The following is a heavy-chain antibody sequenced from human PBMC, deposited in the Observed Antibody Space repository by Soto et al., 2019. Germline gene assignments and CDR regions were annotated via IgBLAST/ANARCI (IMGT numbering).Heavy chain of an antibody. D-gene: IGHD6-19*01. CDR1: GGSISSSSYY. V-gene: IGHV4-39*07. Sequence: QLQLQESGPGLVKPSETLSLTCTVSGGSISSSSYYWGWIRQPPEKGLEWIGDIFYSGSTYYADSVKGRFTISRDNSKNTLYLQMNSLRAEDTAVYYCAKGGIAVAFQSYYYYYYMDVWGKGTTVTVSS. J-gene: IGHJ6*03. CDR3: AKGGIAVAFQSYYYYYYMDV. CDR2: IFYSGST.